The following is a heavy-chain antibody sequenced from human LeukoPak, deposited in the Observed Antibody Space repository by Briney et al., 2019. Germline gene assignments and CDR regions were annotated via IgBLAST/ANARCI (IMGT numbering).Heavy chain of an antibody. CDR2: IKSKTDGGTT. V-gene: IGHV3-15*01. D-gene: IGHD3-9*01. Sequence: GGSLRLSCAASGFTFSNAWMNWVRQAPGKGLEWVGRIKSKTDGGTTDYAAPVKGRFTISRDDSKNTLYLQMNSLQTEDTAVYYCTTLLGPHYDILTGYYKYSFDYWGQGTLVTVSS. CDR1: GFTFSNAW. J-gene: IGHJ4*02. CDR3: TTLLGPHYDILTGYYKYSFDY.